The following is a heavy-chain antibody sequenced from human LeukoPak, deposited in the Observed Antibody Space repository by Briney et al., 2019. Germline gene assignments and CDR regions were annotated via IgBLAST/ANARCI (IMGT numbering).Heavy chain of an antibody. D-gene: IGHD2-15*01. CDR1: GGSISSYY. Sequence: SETLSLTCTVSGGSISSYYWSWIRQPAGKGLEWIGRIYTSGSTNYNPSLMSRVTMSVDTSKNQFSLKASSVTAADTAVYYCARDLCSGGTCYIDYWGQGTLVTVSS. CDR3: ARDLCSGGTCYIDY. J-gene: IGHJ4*02. CDR2: IYTSGST. V-gene: IGHV4-4*07.